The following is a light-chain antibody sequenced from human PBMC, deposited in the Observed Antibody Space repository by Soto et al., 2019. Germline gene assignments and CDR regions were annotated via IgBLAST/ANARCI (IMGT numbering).Light chain of an antibody. J-gene: IGKJ1*01. Sequence: AIRMTQYPSSLSASTGDRVTITCRASQGISSYLAWYQQKPGKAPKLLIYAASTLQSGVPSRFSGSGSGTDFTLTISRLEPEDFAVYYCQQYHNSPLTFCQGTKVDI. CDR3: QQYHNSPLT. CDR2: AAS. CDR1: QGISSY. V-gene: IGKV1-8*01.